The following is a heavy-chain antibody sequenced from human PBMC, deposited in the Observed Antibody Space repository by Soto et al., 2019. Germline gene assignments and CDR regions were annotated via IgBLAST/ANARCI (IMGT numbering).Heavy chain of an antibody. V-gene: IGHV4-59*01. D-gene: IGHD3-10*01. CDR1: GGSISSYY. CDR2: IYYSGST. J-gene: IGHJ4*02. Sequence: PSETLSLTCTVSGGSISSYYWSWIRQPPGKGLEWIGYIYYSGSTNYNPSLKSRVTISVDTSKNQFSLKLSSVTAADTAVYYCASARYGSGSPFDYWGQGTLVTVSS. CDR3: ASARYGSGSPFDY.